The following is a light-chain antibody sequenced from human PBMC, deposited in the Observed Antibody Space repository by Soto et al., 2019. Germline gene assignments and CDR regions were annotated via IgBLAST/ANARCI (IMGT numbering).Light chain of an antibody. CDR3: CSYAGRTSLI. V-gene: IGLV2-23*01. J-gene: IGLJ2*01. Sequence: QSVLTQPASVSGSPGQSITISCTGSSSDVGGYNLVSWYQQHPGKAPTLIISEDIKRPSGVSDRFSASKSGNTASLTIAGLQPEDEGSYYCCSYAGRTSLILGGGTKVTVL. CDR2: EDI. CDR1: SSDVGGYNL.